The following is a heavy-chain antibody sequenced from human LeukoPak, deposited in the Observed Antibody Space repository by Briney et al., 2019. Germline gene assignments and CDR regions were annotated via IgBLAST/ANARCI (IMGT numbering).Heavy chain of an antibody. CDR2: ISAYNGNT. Sequence: GASVKVSCMASGYTFTGYGISWVRQAPGQGLEWMGWISAYNGNTNYAQKLQGRVTMTTDTSTSTAYMELRSLRSDDTAVYYCAREHYDSSGPAFDYWGQGTLVTVSS. J-gene: IGHJ4*02. CDR3: AREHYDSSGPAFDY. V-gene: IGHV1-18*01. CDR1: GYTFTGYG. D-gene: IGHD3-22*01.